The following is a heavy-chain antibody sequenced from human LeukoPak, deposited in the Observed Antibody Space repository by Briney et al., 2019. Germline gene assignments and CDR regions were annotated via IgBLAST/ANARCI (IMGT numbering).Heavy chain of an antibody. CDR2: ISGSGGST. CDR1: GFTFSSYA. Sequence: GGSLRLSCAASGFTFSSYAMHWVRQAPGKGLEWVSTISGSGGSTYYADSVKGRFTISRDNSKNTLYVQMNSLRAEDTALYYCAKYSGGSLLWFGEFPDYWGQGTLVTVSS. J-gene: IGHJ4*02. CDR3: AKYSGGSLLWFGEFPDY. V-gene: IGHV3-23*01. D-gene: IGHD3-10*01.